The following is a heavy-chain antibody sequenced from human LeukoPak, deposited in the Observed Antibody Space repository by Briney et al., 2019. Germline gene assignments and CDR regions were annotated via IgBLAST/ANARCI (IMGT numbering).Heavy chain of an antibody. J-gene: IGHJ4*02. CDR3: ARRRNDYGLEPFDY. V-gene: IGHV4-61*01. CDR2: IYYSGST. D-gene: IGHD4-17*01. CDR1: GGSVSSGSYY. Sequence: SETLSLTCTVSGGSVSSGSYYWSWIRQPPGKGLEWIGYIYYSGSTNYNPSLKSRVTISVATSKNQFSLKLSSVTAADTAVYYCARRRNDYGLEPFDYWGQGTLVTVSS.